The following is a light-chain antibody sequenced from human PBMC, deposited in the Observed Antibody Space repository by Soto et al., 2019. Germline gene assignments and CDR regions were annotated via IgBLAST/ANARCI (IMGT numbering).Light chain of an antibody. CDR1: QRISSTF. J-gene: IGKJ4*01. Sequence: EIVLTQSPGTLSLSPGERATLSCRASQRISSTFLAWYQQKPGQAPRLLIYGSSSRATDIPDRFSGSGSGTDFTLTICRLEPEDYAVYYCQQYGSSPFLTFGGGTKVEIK. CDR2: GSS. V-gene: IGKV3-20*01. CDR3: QQYGSSPFLT.